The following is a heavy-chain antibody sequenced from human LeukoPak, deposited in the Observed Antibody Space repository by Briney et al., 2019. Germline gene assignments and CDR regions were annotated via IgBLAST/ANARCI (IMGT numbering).Heavy chain of an antibody. CDR2: IYHSGST. Sequence: SETLSLTCAVSGGSISSSNWWSWVRQPPGKGLEWIGEIYHSGSTNYNPSLKSRVTISVDKSKNQFSLKLSSVTAADTAVYYCASRAGIAVAGTYDYWGQGTLVTVSS. CDR3: ASRAGIAVAGTYDY. CDR1: GGSISSSNW. D-gene: IGHD6-19*01. V-gene: IGHV4-4*02. J-gene: IGHJ4*02.